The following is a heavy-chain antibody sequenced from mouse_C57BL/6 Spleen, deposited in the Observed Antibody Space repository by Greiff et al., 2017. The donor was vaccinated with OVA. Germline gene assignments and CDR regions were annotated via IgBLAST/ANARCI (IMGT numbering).Heavy chain of an antibody. J-gene: IGHJ2*01. CDR2: ISLKSDNYAT. Sequence: EVQLEESGGGLVQPGGSMKLSCVASGFTFSNYWMNWVRQSPEKGLEWVAQISLKSDNYATHYAESVKGRFTISREDSKSSVYLQMDNLRAEDTGVYYCSGSGDFDDWGQGTTLTVSS. V-gene: IGHV6-3*01. D-gene: IGHD3-1*01. CDR3: SGSGDFDD. CDR1: GFTFSNYW.